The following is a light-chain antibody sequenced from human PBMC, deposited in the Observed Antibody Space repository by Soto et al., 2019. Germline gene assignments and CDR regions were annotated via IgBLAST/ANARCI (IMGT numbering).Light chain of an antibody. Sequence: QSALTQPASVSGSLGQSITISCTGSNRDIGAYNLVSWYQQYPDTAPKLIIYEVRNRPSGVSYRFTGSRSGNTASLTISAHQADDESTFYCSSYTTTSTLLYGGATKLTVL. V-gene: IGLV2-14*01. CDR1: NRDIGAYNL. J-gene: IGLJ3*02. CDR3: SSYTTTSTLL. CDR2: EVR.